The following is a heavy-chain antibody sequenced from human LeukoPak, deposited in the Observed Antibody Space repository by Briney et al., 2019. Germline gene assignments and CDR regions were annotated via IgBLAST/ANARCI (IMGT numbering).Heavy chain of an antibody. CDR1: GGSSKNYY. CDR2: IHTSGRT. CDR3: ASDGGSGWYDY. Sequence: SETLSLTCTVTGGSSKNYYCNLIRQPAGKGLEWIGRIHTSGRTNYNPSLKSRLTMSVDTSKNQFSLRLTSVTAADTAVYYCASDGGSGWYDYWGQGILVTVSS. D-gene: IGHD6-19*01. V-gene: IGHV4-4*07. J-gene: IGHJ4*02.